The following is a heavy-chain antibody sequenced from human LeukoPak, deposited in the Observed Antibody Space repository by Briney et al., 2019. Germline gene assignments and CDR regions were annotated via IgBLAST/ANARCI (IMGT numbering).Heavy chain of an antibody. V-gene: IGHV4-59*11. D-gene: IGHD3-10*01. J-gene: IGHJ4*02. CDR1: GGSIKSHF. CDR2: IYHSGTT. CDR3: ARSRSTMVRGVIIPFDY. Sequence: SETLSLTCTVSGGSIKSHFWSWVRQPPGKGLEWIGEIYHSGTTNCNPSLKSRVTISVDTSKNQFSLKLNSVTAADTAVYYCARSRSTMVRGVIIPFDYWGQGTLVTVSS.